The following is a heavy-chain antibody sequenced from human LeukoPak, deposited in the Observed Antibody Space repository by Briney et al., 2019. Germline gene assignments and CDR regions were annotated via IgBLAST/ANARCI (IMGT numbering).Heavy chain of an antibody. D-gene: IGHD3-10*01. CDR3: ARDLAGTLAYPNY. Sequence: GGSLRLSCAASGFTFSNYGMSWLRQAPGKGLEWVSAITGSGDDAYYADSVHGRFTMSRDNSKSTLYLQMSSLRAEDTAVYYCARDLAGTLAYPNYWGQGTLVTVSS. CDR2: ITGSGDDA. V-gene: IGHV3-23*01. CDR1: GFTFSNYG. J-gene: IGHJ4*02.